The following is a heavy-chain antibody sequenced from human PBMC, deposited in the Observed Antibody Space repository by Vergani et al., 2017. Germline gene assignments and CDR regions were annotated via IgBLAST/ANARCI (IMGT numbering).Heavy chain of an antibody. CDR1: GYTFTSYD. J-gene: IGHJ6*03. Sequence: QVQLVQSGAEVKKPGASVKVSCKASGYTFTSYDINWVRQATGQGLEWMGWMNPNSGNTGYAQKFQGRVTMTRNTSISTAYMELSSLRSEDTAVYYCAKDGSGITMVRGAAFDYYYMDVWGKGTTVTVSS. V-gene: IGHV1-8*01. D-gene: IGHD3-10*01. CDR3: AKDGSGITMVRGAAFDYYYMDV. CDR2: MNPNSGNT.